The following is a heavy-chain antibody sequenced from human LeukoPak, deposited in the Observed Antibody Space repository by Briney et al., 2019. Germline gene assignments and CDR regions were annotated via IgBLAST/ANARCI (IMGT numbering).Heavy chain of an antibody. Sequence: ASVKVSCKASGYTFTSYYMHWVRQAPGQGLEWMGIINPSGGSTSYAQEFQGRVTMTRDTSTSTVYTELSSLRSEDTAVYYCARALGYVDIVATVVYWGQGTLVTASS. CDR1: GYTFTSYY. CDR2: INPSGGST. J-gene: IGHJ4*02. CDR3: ARALGYVDIVATVVY. V-gene: IGHV1-46*01. D-gene: IGHD5-12*01.